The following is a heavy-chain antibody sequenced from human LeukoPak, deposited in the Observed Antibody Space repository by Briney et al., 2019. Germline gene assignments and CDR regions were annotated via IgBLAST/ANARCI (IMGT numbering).Heavy chain of an antibody. CDR1: GGTFSIYA. Sequence: SVKVSCKASGGTFSIYAISWVRQAPGQGPAWMGGIIPIFGTANYAQKFQGRVTITADESTSTACMELSSLRSEDTAVYYCARGGRDGWGSHSFIQFDYWGQGTLVTVSS. CDR3: ARGGRDGWGSHSFIQFDY. V-gene: IGHV1-69*01. CDR2: IIPIFGTA. D-gene: IGHD3-10*01. J-gene: IGHJ4*02.